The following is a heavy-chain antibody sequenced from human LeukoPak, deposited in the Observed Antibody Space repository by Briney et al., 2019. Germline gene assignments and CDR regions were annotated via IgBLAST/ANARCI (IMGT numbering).Heavy chain of an antibody. CDR3: AKDHRYSSSWRNWFDP. J-gene: IGHJ5*02. CDR1: GFTFSSYA. D-gene: IGHD6-13*01. CDR2: ISGSGGST. V-gene: IGHV3-23*01. Sequence: GGSLRLSCAASGFTFSSYAMSWVRQAPGKGLEWVSAISGSGGSTYYADSVKGRFTISRDNSKNTLYLQMNSLRAEDTAVYYCAKDHRYSSSWRNWFDPWGRGTLVTVSS.